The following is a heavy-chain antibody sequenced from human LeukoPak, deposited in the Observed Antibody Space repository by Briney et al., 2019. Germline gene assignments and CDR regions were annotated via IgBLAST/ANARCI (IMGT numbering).Heavy chain of an antibody. CDR1: GGSISSYY. D-gene: IGHD3-3*01. CDR3: ARAQTAYDFWSGYYYYYGMDV. V-gene: IGHV4-59*01. CDR2: IYYSGST. J-gene: IGHJ6*02. Sequence: SETLSLTCTVSGGSISSYYWSWIRQPPGKGLEWIGYIYYSGSTNYNPSLKSRVTISVDTSKDQFPLKLSSVTAADTAVYYCARAQTAYDFWSGYYYYYGMDVWGQGTTVTVSS.